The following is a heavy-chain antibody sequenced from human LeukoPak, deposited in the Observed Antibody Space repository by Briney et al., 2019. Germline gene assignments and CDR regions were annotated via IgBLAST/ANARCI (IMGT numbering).Heavy chain of an antibody. V-gene: IGHV4-30-4*01. D-gene: IGHD4-17*01. Sequence: PSQTLSLTCAVSGASISNDDYYWNWIRQPPGKGLEWIGYIYYSGSATYNPSLKSRVTISVDTSKNQFSLKLSPVTAADTAVYFCARTRRFSDDYETAEHFQRWGQGTLVTVSS. CDR1: GASISNDDYY. CDR2: IYYSGSA. CDR3: ARTRRFSDDYETAEHFQR. J-gene: IGHJ1*01.